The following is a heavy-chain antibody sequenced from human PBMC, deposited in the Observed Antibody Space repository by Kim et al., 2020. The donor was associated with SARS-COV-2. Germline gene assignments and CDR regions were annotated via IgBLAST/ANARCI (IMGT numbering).Heavy chain of an antibody. CDR1: GFSLSTSGVC. CDR3: VHITGYYYFDY. CDR2: IYWDDEK. D-gene: IGHD1-26*01. Sequence: SGPTLVNPTQTLTLTCTLSGFSLSTSGVCVGWIRQPPGKALEWLALIYWDDEKRYSPSLQRRLTITKDTSKNQVVLTMTNVDPVDTATFYCVHITGYYYFDYWGQGTLVTVSS. V-gene: IGHV2-5*02. J-gene: IGHJ4*02.